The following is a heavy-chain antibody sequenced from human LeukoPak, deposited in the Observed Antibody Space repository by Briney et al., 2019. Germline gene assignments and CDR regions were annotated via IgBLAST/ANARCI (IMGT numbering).Heavy chain of an antibody. CDR2: IYTTGRT. Sequence: KPSETLSLTCSVSGGSINSYRWSWIRQPAEKGLEFLGRIYTTGRTNYNPSLKSRVSMSVDTSKNMFSLELRSVTAADTAVYFCARAGYTISSSVFDFWGQGALVAVSS. V-gene: IGHV4-4*07. J-gene: IGHJ4*02. CDR3: ARAGYTISSSVFDF. D-gene: IGHD3-16*02. CDR1: GGSINSYR.